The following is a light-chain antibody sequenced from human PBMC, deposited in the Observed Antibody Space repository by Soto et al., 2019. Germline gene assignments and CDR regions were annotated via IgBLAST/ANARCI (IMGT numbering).Light chain of an antibody. J-gene: IGLJ2*01. V-gene: IGLV2-14*01. CDR3: SSYTSSSTLVL. CDR2: DVS. CDR1: RSDVGGYNY. Sequence: QSALTQPASVSGSPGQSITISCTGTRSDVGGYNYVSWYQQHPGKAPKVMIYDVSNRPSGVSNRFSGSKSGNTASLTISGLQAEDEADYYCSSYTSSSTLVLFGGGTKLTVL.